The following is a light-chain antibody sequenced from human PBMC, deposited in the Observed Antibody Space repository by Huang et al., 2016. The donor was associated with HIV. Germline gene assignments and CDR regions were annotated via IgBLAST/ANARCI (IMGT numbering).Light chain of an antibody. Sequence: IQMAQSPPSLSASVGDRVTISCRASQNIIRFLNWYQPKPGKAPKVLIYGASSLQTEVPSRFSGSGSGTDFTLTISNVQPEDVGVYYCQQSYTSPRASFGGGTRLDLK. CDR2: GAS. CDR1: QNIIRF. V-gene: IGKV1-39*01. J-gene: IGKJ4*01. CDR3: QQSYTSPRAS.